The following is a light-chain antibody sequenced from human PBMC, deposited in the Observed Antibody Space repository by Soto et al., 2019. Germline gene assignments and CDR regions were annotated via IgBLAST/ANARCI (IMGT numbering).Light chain of an antibody. J-gene: IGKJ1*01. CDR3: QQYDNWPPWT. V-gene: IGKV3-15*01. CDR1: QSVGSN. Sequence: EIVLTQSPGTLSLSPGERATLSCRASQSVGSNLAWYQQKPGQAPRLHIYGASTRATGIPGRFSASGSGTEFTLTISSLQSEDFVVYYCQQYDNWPPWTFGQGTKVDIK. CDR2: GAS.